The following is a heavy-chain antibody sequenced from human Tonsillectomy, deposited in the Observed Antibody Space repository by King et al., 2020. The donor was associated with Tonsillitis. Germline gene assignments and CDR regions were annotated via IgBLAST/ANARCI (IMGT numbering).Heavy chain of an antibody. D-gene: IGHD1-26*01. CDR2: IYHSGST. Sequence: QMQLQESGPGLVKPSETLSLTCTVSGYSISSGYYWGWIRQPPGKGLEWIGSIYHSGSTYYNPSLKSRVTISVDTSKNQFSLKLSSVTAADTAVYYCARDGQSGSYWDYYYYGMDVWGQGTTVTVSS. CDR3: ARDGQSGSYWDYYYYGMDV. J-gene: IGHJ6*02. CDR1: GYSISSGYY. V-gene: IGHV4-38-2*02.